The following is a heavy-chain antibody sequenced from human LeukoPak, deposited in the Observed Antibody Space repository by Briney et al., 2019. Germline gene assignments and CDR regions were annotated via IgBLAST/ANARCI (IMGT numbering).Heavy chain of an antibody. V-gene: IGHV4-59*01. Sequence: SETVSLNCTVSGGSISSYYWSWIREPPGKGLEWIGYIYYSGSTNYNPSLKSRIPISVDTSKNQFSLKLSSVTAADTAVYYCARDARWLPRGDAFDIWGQGTMVTVSS. J-gene: IGHJ3*02. CDR3: ARDARWLPRGDAFDI. D-gene: IGHD6-19*01. CDR2: IYYSGST. CDR1: GGSISSYY.